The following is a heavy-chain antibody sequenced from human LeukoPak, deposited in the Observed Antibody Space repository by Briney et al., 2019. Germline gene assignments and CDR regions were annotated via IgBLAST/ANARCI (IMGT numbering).Heavy chain of an antibody. V-gene: IGHV3-7*01. D-gene: IGHD3-16*02. J-gene: IGHJ4*02. CDR3: ARADYDYVWGSYPQKDY. Sequence: GGSLRLSCAASGFTFSSYWMSWVRQAPGKGLEWVANIKQDGSEKYYVDSVKGRFTISRDNAKNSLYLQMNSLRAEDAAVYCARADYDYVWGSYPQKDYWGQGTLVTVSS. CDR1: GFTFSSYW. CDR2: IKQDGSEK.